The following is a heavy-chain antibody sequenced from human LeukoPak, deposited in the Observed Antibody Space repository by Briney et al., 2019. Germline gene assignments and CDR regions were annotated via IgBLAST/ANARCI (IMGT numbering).Heavy chain of an antibody. D-gene: IGHD3-10*01. CDR3: VVWLGELLHFDY. V-gene: IGHV4-39*01. CDR2: IYYTGST. J-gene: IGHJ4*02. Sequence: SETLSLTCSVPGGSISSSRYYWGWIRQPPGKGLEWIGSIYYTGSTYHNPSLKSRVTISVDTSKNQFSLKLSSVTAADTAVYYCVVWLGELLHFDYWGQGTLVTVSS. CDR1: GGSISSSRYY.